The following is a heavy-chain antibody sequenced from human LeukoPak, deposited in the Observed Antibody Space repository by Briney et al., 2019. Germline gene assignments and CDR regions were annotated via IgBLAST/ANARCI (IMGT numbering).Heavy chain of an antibody. J-gene: IGHJ4*02. CDR1: GYTFTSYG. Sequence: ASVKVSCKASGYTFTSYGISWVRQAPGQGLEWMGWISAYNGNTNYAQKLQGRVTMTTDTSTSTAYMELRSLRSDDTAVYYCARGSRIAVAVTRSDYWGQGTLVTVSS. CDR3: ARGSRIAVAVTRSDY. D-gene: IGHD6-19*01. V-gene: IGHV1-18*01. CDR2: ISAYNGNT.